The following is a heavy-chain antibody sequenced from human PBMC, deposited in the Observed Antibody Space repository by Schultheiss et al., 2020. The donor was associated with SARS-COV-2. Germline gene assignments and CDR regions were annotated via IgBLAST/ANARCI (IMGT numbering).Heavy chain of an antibody. CDR1: GGSFSGYY. J-gene: IGHJ4*02. CDR3: ARIVVVGGLENYFDY. V-gene: IGHV4-34*01. Sequence: SETLSLTCAVYGGSFSGYYWSWIRQPPGKGLEWIGEINHSGSTNYNPSLKSRVTISVDTSKNQFSLKLSSVTAADTAMYYCARIVVVGGLENYFDYWGQGTLVTVSS. D-gene: IGHD2-15*01. CDR2: INHSGST.